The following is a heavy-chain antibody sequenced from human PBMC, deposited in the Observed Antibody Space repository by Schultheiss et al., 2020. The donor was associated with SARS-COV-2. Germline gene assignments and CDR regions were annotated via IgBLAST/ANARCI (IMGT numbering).Heavy chain of an antibody. CDR1: GFTFSSYE. D-gene: IGHD3-10*01. CDR2: TKSKTDGGTT. Sequence: GGSLRLSCAASGFTFSSYEMNWVHQAPGKGLEWVGRTKSKTDGGTTDYAAPVKGRFTNSRDNAKNSLYLQMNSLRAEDTAVYYCARDNFGDYCRMDVWGQGTTVTVSS. CDR3: ARDNFGDYCRMDV. J-gene: IGHJ6*02. V-gene: IGHV3-15*07.